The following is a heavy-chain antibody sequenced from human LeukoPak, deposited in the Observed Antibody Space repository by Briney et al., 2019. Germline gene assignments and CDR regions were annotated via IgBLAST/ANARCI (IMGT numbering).Heavy chain of an antibody. Sequence: GASLQISCKGSGSIFTSYWIGWVRQLPGKGLEWMGIIYPGDSDTRYSPSFQGQVTISADKSISTAYLQWSSLKASDTAMYYCARRDCSGGSCYGPWGQGTLVTVSS. D-gene: IGHD2-15*01. J-gene: IGHJ5*02. CDR2: IYPGDSDT. V-gene: IGHV5-51*01. CDR3: ARRDCSGGSCYGP. CDR1: GSIFTSYW.